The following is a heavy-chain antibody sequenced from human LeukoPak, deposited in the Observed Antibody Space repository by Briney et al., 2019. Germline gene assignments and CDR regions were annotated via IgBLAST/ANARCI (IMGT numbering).Heavy chain of an antibody. V-gene: IGHV4-34*01. CDR3: ARHARRTGIAVAGTSSFDY. D-gene: IGHD6-19*01. CDR1: GGSFSGYY. J-gene: IGHJ4*02. CDR2: INHSGST. Sequence: SETLSLTCAVYGGSFSGYYWSWIRQPPGKGLEWIGEINHSGSTNYNPSPKSRVTISVDTSKNHFSLKLSSVTAADTAVYYCARHARRTGIAVAGTSSFDYWGQGTLVTVSS.